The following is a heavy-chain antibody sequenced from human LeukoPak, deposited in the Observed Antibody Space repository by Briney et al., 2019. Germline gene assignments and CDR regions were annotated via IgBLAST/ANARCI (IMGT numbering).Heavy chain of an antibody. CDR3: ARDPGLMDVRGAFDI. CDR2: IYSGGST. J-gene: IGHJ3*02. CDR1: GFTVSSNY. D-gene: IGHD2-8*01. V-gene: IGHV3-53*01. Sequence: PGGSLRLSCAASGFTVSSNYMSWVHQAPGKGLEWVSVIYSGGSTYYADSVKGRFTISRDNSKNTLYLQMNSLRAEDTAVYYCARDPGLMDVRGAFDIWGQGTMVTVSS.